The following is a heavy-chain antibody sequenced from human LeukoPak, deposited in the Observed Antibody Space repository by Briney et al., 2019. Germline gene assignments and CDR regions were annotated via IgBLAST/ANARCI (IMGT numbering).Heavy chain of an antibody. Sequence: GESLKISCKGSRYSFSNYWIGWVRPTPGKGLEWMAIIYPGDSDTKYSPSFQGQVTISADKSISTAYLQWNSLTASDSAMYYCARLHGNDWSGRDYWGQGTLVTVSS. V-gene: IGHV5-51*01. D-gene: IGHD3-9*01. J-gene: IGHJ4*02. CDR3: ARLHGNDWSGRDY. CDR1: RYSFSNYW. CDR2: IYPGDSDT.